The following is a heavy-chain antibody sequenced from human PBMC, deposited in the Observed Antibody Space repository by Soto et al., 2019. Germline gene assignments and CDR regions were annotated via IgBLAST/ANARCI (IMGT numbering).Heavy chain of an antibody. CDR1: GFTFSTHW. D-gene: IGHD6-19*01. Sequence: GGSLRLSCAASGFTFSTHWMHWVRQAPGKGLVWVSRINPDGFSTDYVDSVKGRFTISRDNAKNTLYLQMNSLRAEDTAVYYCAKANKGSSGWYITYYFDYWGQGTLVTVSS. V-gene: IGHV3-74*01. CDR2: INPDGFST. J-gene: IGHJ4*02. CDR3: AKANKGSSGWYITYYFDY.